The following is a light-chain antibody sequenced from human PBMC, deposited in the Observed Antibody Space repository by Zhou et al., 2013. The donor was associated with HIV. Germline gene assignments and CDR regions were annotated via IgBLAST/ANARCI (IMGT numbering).Light chain of an antibody. V-gene: IGKV1-27*01. CDR3: QKYDKVPLT. J-gene: IGKJ3*01. CDR1: QDITND. Sequence: DIQMTQSPSALSASVGDRVTITCRASQDITNDLAWYQQKPGKVPELLIYAASTLQSGVPSRFSGSGSGTDFTLTINSLQPEDVASYYCQKYDKVPLTFGPGTKVDIK. CDR2: AAS.